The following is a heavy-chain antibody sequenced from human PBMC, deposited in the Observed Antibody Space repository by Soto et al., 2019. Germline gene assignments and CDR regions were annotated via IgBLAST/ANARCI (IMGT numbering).Heavy chain of an antibody. J-gene: IGHJ6*01. CDR3: ARGREWELPRFYYYGMDV. CDR2: MNPNSGNT. CDR1: GYTFTIYD. V-gene: IGHV1-8*01. Sequence: ASVKVSCKASGYTFTIYDINWVRQATGQGLEWMGWMNPNSGNTGYAQKFQGRVTMTRNTSISTAYMELSSLRSEDTAVYYCARGREWELPRFYYYGMDVWGQGTTVTVS. D-gene: IGHD1-26*01.